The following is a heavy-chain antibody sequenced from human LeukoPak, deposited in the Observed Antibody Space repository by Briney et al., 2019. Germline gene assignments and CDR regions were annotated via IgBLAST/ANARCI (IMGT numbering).Heavy chain of an antibody. Sequence: ASVKVSCKASGGSFDNYAVSWVREAPGLGLEWMGRIIPMLAKTNRAQKFQDRVTITVDKSTGTVYMELTDLRSDDTAVYFCARGLFGGFAAAPFDHWGQGTLITVSP. CDR2: IIPMLAKT. CDR1: GGSFDNYA. D-gene: IGHD3-10*01. J-gene: IGHJ4*02. CDR3: ARGLFGGFAAAPFDH. V-gene: IGHV1-69*04.